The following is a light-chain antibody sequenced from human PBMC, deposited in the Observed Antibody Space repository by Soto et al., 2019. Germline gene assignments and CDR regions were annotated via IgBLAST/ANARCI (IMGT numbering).Light chain of an antibody. J-gene: IGKJ1*01. CDR3: QQYNSLWT. Sequence: DIQMTQSPSTLSASVGDRVTITCRASQSISSWLAWYQQKPGKAPKLLIYDASSLESGVPSRFSGSGSGTELTLTSSSLQPDDFATYYRQQYNSLWTFGQGTKVEIK. V-gene: IGKV1-5*01. CDR2: DAS. CDR1: QSISSW.